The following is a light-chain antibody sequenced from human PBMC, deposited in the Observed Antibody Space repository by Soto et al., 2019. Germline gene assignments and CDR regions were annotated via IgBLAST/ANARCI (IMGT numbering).Light chain of an antibody. CDR3: QQYNSYPFT. CDR1: QSISSW. Sequence: DIQMTQSPSTLSASVGDRVTITCRASQSISSWLAWYQQKPEKAPKLLIYKASSLESGVPSRFSGSGSGTEFTLTISSLQPDDFATYYCQQYNSYPFTFGGGTKVEIK. J-gene: IGKJ4*01. V-gene: IGKV1-5*03. CDR2: KAS.